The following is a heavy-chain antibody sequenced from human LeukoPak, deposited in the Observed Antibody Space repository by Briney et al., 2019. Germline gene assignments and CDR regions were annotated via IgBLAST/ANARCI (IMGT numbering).Heavy chain of an antibody. CDR3: AKGSYGDYTFFDY. Sequence: GKSLRLSCAASGFTFSSYLTNWVRQAPGKGLEWVAVIWYGGSNKYYADSVKGRFTISRDNAKNSLYLQMNSLRAEDTALYYCAKGSYGDYTFFDYWGQGTLVTVSS. J-gene: IGHJ4*02. CDR1: GFTFSSYL. V-gene: IGHV3-33*03. CDR2: IWYGGSNK. D-gene: IGHD4-17*01.